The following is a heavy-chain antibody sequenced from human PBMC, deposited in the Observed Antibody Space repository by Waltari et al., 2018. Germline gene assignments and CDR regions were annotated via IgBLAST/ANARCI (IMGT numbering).Heavy chain of an antibody. J-gene: IGHJ5*02. D-gene: IGHD2-8*02. CDR1: GFTFSSSS. Sequence: EVQLVESGGGLVQPGGSLRLSCAASGFTFSSSSMNWVRQAPGKGLEWLSYISSSSSTIYYADSVKGRFTISRDNAKNSLDLQMNSLRAEDTGVYYCARGRTAGDNWFDPWGQGTLVTVSS. V-gene: IGHV3-48*01. CDR3: ARGRTAGDNWFDP. CDR2: ISSSSSTI.